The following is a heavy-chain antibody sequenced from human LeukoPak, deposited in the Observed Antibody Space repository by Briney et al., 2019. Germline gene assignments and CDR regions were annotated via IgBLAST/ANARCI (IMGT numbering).Heavy chain of an antibody. CDR1: GASISSYW. V-gene: IGHV4-59*01. CDR3: AREKDSIVSTARMDV. CDR2: IYNSGST. Sequence: SETLSLTCTVSGASISSYWWTWIRQPPRRGLEWLGYIYNSGSTRYNPSLKSRVTISVDTSKNQFSLNLTSVTAADTAVYYCAREKDSIVSTARMDVWGRGTTVTVSS. D-gene: IGHD5/OR15-5a*01. J-gene: IGHJ6*03.